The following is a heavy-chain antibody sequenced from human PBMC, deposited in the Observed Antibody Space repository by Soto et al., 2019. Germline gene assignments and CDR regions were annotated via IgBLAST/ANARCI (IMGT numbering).Heavy chain of an antibody. CDR1: GGTFSSYA. CDR2: IIPIFGTA. J-gene: IGHJ4*02. CDR3: ARVGSSVAGTLFDY. D-gene: IGHD6-19*01. Sequence: QVQLVQSGAEVKKPGSSVKVSCKASGGTFSSYAISWVRQAPGRGLEWMGGIIPIFGTANYAQKFQGRVTITADESTSTAYMELSSLRSEDTAVYYCARVGSSVAGTLFDYWGQGTLVTVSS. V-gene: IGHV1-69*01.